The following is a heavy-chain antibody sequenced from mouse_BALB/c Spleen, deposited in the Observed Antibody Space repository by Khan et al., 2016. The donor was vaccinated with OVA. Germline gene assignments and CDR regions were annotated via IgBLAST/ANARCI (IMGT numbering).Heavy chain of an antibody. J-gene: IGHJ3*01. CDR2: IYPGNDSP. V-gene: IGHV1S56*01. CDR1: GYTFTSFY. CDR3: TSAGYGSLAY. D-gene: IGHD2-2*01. Sequence: VQLQESGPELVKPGASVRISCKVTGYTFTSFYIHWVKQRPGQGLEWIGWIYPGNDSPKYNERLKGKATLTADKSSSTAYMQLSTLNSEDSAVYFCTSAGYGSLAYWGQGTLVTVSA.